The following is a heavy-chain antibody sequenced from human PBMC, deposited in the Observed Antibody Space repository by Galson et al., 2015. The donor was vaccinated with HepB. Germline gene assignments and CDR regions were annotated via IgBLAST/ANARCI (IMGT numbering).Heavy chain of an antibody. CDR1: GGTFSGYV. CDR3: ARGEWEFGGIDY. J-gene: IGHJ4*02. CDR2: IIPLVGLT. D-gene: IGHD1-26*01. Sequence: SVKVSCKASGGTFSGYVMSWVRQAPGQGLEWMGGIIPLVGLTHYAQKFQGRVTITADRSTSTAYMDLSSLTSEDTALYYCARGEWEFGGIDYWGQGSLVIVSS. V-gene: IGHV1-69*10.